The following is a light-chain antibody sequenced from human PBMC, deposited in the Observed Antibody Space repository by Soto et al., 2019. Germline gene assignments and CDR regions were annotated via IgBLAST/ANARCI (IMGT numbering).Light chain of an antibody. CDR3: QTWGSGIHYV. Sequence: QLVLTQSPSASASLGASVKLTCTLSSGHSSYAIAWHQQQPEKGLRYLIKLNSDGSHTKGDGIPDRFSGSSSGAERYLTISSLQSEDEADYYCQTWGSGIHYVFGTGTKVTVL. J-gene: IGLJ1*01. CDR1: SGHSSYA. CDR2: LNSDGSH. V-gene: IGLV4-69*01.